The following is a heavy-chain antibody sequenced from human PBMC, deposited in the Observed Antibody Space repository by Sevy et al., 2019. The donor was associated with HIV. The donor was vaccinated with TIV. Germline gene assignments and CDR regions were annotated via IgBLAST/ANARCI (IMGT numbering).Heavy chain of an antibody. Sequence: GGSLRLSCAASGFTFRNYAMNWVRQAPGKGLEWVSGISGTGGSGGKTNYADSVKGRFTISRDDSKNSLYLQLNTLRAEDTAIYYCARKYDSSGYFDYWGQGTLVTVSS. J-gene: IGHJ4*02. D-gene: IGHD3-22*01. V-gene: IGHV3-23*01. CDR1: GFTFRNYA. CDR2: ISGTGGSGGKT. CDR3: ARKYDSSGYFDY.